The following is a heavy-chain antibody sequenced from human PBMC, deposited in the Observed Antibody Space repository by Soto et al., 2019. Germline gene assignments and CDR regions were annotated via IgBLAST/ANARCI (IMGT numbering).Heavy chain of an antibody. J-gene: IGHJ4*02. CDR1: GFTFSSYG. Sequence: QVQLVESGGGVVQPGRSLRLSCAASGFTFSSYGMHWVRQAPGKGLEWVAVIWYDGSNKYYADSVKGRFTISRDNSKNTLYLQMNSLRAEDTAVCYSARAGDSSGYYYVYWGQGTLFTGFS. V-gene: IGHV3-33*01. D-gene: IGHD3-22*01. CDR3: ARAGDSSGYYYVY. CDR2: IWYDGSNK.